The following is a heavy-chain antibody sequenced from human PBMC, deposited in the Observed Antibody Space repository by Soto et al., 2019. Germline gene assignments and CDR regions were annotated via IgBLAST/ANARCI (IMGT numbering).Heavy chain of an antibody. CDR1: GYSFTIYW. CDR2: IYPGDSDT. Sequence: GESLKISCKGSGYSFTIYWIGWVRQMPGKGLEWMGIIYPGDSDTRYSPSFQGQVTISADKSISTAYLQWSSLKASDTAMYYCARSGYYDIXTGYALVATTWYYGMDVWGQGTTVTVSS. V-gene: IGHV5-51*01. J-gene: IGHJ6*01. CDR3: ARSGYYDIXTGYALVATTWYYGMDV. D-gene: IGHD3-9*01.